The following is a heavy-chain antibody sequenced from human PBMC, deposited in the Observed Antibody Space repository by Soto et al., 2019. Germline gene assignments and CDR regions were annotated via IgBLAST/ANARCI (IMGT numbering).Heavy chain of an antibody. CDR1: GFTFSSYA. V-gene: IGHV3-30*18. J-gene: IGHJ4*02. D-gene: IGHD3-16*02. CDR2: MSYDGNNQ. Sequence: QVQLVESGGGVAQPGRSLRLSCAASGFTFSSYAMHWVRQAPGKGLEWVAIMSYDGNNQYYADSVKGRFTISRDNFKNTLHLQMNSLRAEDTAVYYCAKALGELSPESFDYWGQGILVTVSS. CDR3: AKALGELSPESFDY.